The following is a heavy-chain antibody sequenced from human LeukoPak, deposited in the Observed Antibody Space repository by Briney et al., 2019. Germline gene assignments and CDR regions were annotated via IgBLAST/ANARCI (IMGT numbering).Heavy chain of an antibody. Sequence: SETLSLTCTVSGGSISSSSYYWGWIRQPPGKGLEWIGSIYYSGSTYYNPSLKSRVTISVDTSKNQFSLKLSSVTAADTAVYYCARGGWELPTFDYWGQGTLVTVSS. CDR1: GGSISSSSYY. CDR3: ARGGWELPTFDY. J-gene: IGHJ4*02. D-gene: IGHD1-26*01. V-gene: IGHV4-39*07. CDR2: IYYSGST.